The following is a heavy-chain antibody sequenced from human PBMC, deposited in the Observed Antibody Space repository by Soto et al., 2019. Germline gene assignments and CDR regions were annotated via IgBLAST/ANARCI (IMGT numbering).Heavy chain of an antibody. D-gene: IGHD2-2*01. Sequence: ASVKVSCKASCYTFTSYGISWGRQGLGQGLEWMGWISAYNGNTNYAQKLQGRVTMTTDTSTSTAYMELRSLRSDDTAVYYCARSRVPAASNWFDPWGQGTLVTVSS. CDR1: CYTFTSYG. J-gene: IGHJ5*02. V-gene: IGHV1-18*01. CDR2: ISAYNGNT. CDR3: ARSRVPAASNWFDP.